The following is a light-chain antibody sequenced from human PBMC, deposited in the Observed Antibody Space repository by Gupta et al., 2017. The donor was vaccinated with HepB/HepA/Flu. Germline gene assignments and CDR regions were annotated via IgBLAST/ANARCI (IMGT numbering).Light chain of an antibody. CDR2: AAA. Sequence: DIQSTQSPSSLSSSVGDSIAIPCLARQSASTYLNWYQQKPGKAPKLLIYAAASLESGVPSRFSGSGSGTDFTLTISSLQPEDFATYDCQQRYSTLWTFGQGTKVEIK. CDR3: QQRYSTLWT. J-gene: IGKJ1*01. V-gene: IGKV1-39*01. CDR1: QSASTY.